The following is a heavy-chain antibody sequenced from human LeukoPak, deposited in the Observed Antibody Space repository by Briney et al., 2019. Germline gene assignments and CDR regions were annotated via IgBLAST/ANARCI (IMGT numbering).Heavy chain of an antibody. Sequence: KPSETLSLTRAVSGGSISSIYWWSWVRQPPGKGLEWIGEIYHSGSTNYNPSLKSRVTISVDKSKNQFSLKLRSVTAADTAVYYCAREISVADNWFDPWGQGTLVTVSS. D-gene: IGHD6-19*01. J-gene: IGHJ5*02. CDR3: AREISVADNWFDP. CDR1: GGSISSIYW. CDR2: IYHSGST. V-gene: IGHV4-4*02.